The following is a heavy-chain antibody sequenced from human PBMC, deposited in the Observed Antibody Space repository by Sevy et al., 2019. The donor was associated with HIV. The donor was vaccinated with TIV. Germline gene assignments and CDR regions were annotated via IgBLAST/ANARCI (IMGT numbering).Heavy chain of an antibody. V-gene: IGHV4-34*01. D-gene: IGHD3-10*01. CDR2: IYHSGST. J-gene: IGHJ4*02. Sequence: SESLSLTCAVYGGSFSGYYWSWIRQPPGKGLEWLGEIYHSGSTNYNPSLKSRITIYLDTSKNQFSLNLNSVTAADTTVYYCARGDYGSAIYIDYWGQGTLVTVSS. CDR3: ARGDYGSAIYIDY. CDR1: GGSFSGYY.